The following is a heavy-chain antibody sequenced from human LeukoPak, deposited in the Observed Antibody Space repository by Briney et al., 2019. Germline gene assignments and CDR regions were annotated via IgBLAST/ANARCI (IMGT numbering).Heavy chain of an antibody. CDR2: ISSTASSI. D-gene: IGHD3-22*01. CDR1: EFTFSSYS. CDR3: ARVDSSGYLDY. Sequence: GGSLRLSCAASEFTFSSYSMSWVRQAPGKGLEWVSYISSTASSIYYADSVKGRFTISRDNAKNSLYLQMNSLKTEDTAVYYCARVDSSGYLDYWGQGTLVTVSS. J-gene: IGHJ4*02. V-gene: IGHV3-48*04.